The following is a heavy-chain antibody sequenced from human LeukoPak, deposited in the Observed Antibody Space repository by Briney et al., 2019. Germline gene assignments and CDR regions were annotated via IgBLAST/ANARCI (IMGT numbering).Heavy chain of an antibody. CDR2: ISYDGSNK. Sequence: GGSLRLSCAASGFTFSSYAMHWVRQAPGKGLEWVAVISYDGSNKYYADSVKGRFTISRDNAKNSLYLQMNSLRAEDTAVCYCARGRGFGPYNWFDPWGQGTLVTVSS. D-gene: IGHD3-10*01. V-gene: IGHV3-30*04. J-gene: IGHJ5*02. CDR1: GFTFSSYA. CDR3: ARGRGFGPYNWFDP.